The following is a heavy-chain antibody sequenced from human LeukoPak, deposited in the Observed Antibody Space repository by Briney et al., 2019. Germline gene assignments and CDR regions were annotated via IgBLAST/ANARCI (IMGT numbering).Heavy chain of an antibody. Sequence: GGSLRLSCAASGFTFSSYSMNWVRQAPGKGLEWVSSISSSSSYIYYADSGKGRFTISRDNAKNSLYLQMNSLRAEDTAVYYCASGKRAVAAPFDYWGQGTLVTVSS. CDR1: GFTFSSYS. CDR2: ISSSSSYI. D-gene: IGHD6-19*01. V-gene: IGHV3-21*01. CDR3: ASGKRAVAAPFDY. J-gene: IGHJ4*02.